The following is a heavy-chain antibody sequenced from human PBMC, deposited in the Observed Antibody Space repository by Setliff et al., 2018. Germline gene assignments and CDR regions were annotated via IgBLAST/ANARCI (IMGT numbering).Heavy chain of an antibody. CDR1: GSTVTESS. CDR2: FDPEDGER. V-gene: IGHV1-24*01. Sequence: ASVKVSCKVSGSTVTESSMHWVRQAPGKGLEWMGGFDPEDGERIYAQQFQGRVTMTTDTSTTTAYMELTSLTSDDTALYYCVRGQGPRTVVAIPFDHWGQGTLVTV. J-gene: IGHJ4*02. CDR3: VRGQGPRTVVAIPFDH. D-gene: IGHD3-22*01.